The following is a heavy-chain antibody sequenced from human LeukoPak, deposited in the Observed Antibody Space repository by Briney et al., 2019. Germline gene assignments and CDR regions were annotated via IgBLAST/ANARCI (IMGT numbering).Heavy chain of an antibody. CDR1: GFTFSSYA. J-gene: IGHJ4*02. Sequence: GGSLRLSCAASGFTFSSYAMSWVRQAPGKGLEWVSVISGSGGSTYYVDSVKGRFTISRDNSKNTLYLQMNSLRAEDTAVYYCAKGHSSGWSHNFDYWGQGTLVTVSS. V-gene: IGHV3-23*01. CDR2: ISGSGGST. D-gene: IGHD6-19*01. CDR3: AKGHSSGWSHNFDY.